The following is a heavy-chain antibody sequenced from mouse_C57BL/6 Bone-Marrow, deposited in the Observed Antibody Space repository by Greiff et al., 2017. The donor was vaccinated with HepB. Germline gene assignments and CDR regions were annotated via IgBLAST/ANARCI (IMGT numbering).Heavy chain of an antibody. CDR2: IDPENGDT. CDR3: TSDGYYFY. D-gene: IGHD2-3*01. V-gene: IGHV14-4*01. CDR1: GFNIKDDY. Sequence: VQLQQSGAELVRPGASVKLSCTASGFNIKDDYMHWVKQRPEQGLEWIGWIDPENGDTEYASKFQGKATITADTSSNTAYLQLSSLTSEDTAVYCCTSDGYYFYWGQGTTLTVSS. J-gene: IGHJ2*01.